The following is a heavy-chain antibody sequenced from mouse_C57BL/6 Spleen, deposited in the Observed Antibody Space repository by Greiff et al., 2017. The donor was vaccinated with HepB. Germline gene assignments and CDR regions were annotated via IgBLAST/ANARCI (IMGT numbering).Heavy chain of an antibody. CDR2: ISYDGSN. D-gene: IGHD2-4*01. J-gene: IGHJ2*01. V-gene: IGHV3-6*01. CDR1: GYSITSGYY. Sequence: DVQLVESGPGLVKPSQSLSLTCSVTGYSITSGYYWNWIRQFPGNKLEWMGYISYDGSNNYNPSLKNRISITRDTSKNQFFLKLNSVTTEDTATYYCARGDDYSFDYWGQGTTLTVSS. CDR3: ARGDDYSFDY.